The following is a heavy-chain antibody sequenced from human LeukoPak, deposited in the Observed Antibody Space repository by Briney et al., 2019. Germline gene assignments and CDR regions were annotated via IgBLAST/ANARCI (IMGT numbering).Heavy chain of an antibody. CDR3: AREPPRYCSGGSCWGV. Sequence: SETLSLTCAVSGGSISSGGYSWSWIRQPPGKGLEWIGYISHSGSTYYNPSLKSRVTMSVDTSKNQFSLYLNSVTAADTAVYYCAREPPRYCSGGSCWGVWGQGNTVTVS. D-gene: IGHD2-15*01. CDR1: GGSISSGGYS. J-gene: IGHJ6*02. CDR2: ISHSGST. V-gene: IGHV4-30-2*01.